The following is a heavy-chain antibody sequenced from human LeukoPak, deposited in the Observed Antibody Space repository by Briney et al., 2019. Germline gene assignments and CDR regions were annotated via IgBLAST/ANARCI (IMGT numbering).Heavy chain of an antibody. CDR2: ISTYSGNT. CDR3: ARGYCRSTSCHEPPLFGMDV. D-gene: IGHD2-2*01. V-gene: IGHV1-18*04. J-gene: IGHJ6*02. CDR1: GYTFTNYG. Sequence: ASVKVSCKASGYTFTNYGFSWVRQAPGQGLEWMGWISTYSGNTNYAQQLQGRVTMTSDTSTSTVYMELRSLRSDDTAVYYCARGYCRSTSCHEPPLFGMDVWGQGTTATVS.